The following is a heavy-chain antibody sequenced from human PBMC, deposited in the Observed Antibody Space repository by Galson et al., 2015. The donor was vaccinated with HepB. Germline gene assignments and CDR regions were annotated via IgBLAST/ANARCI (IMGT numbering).Heavy chain of an antibody. CDR1: GYSFTSYW. J-gene: IGHJ5*02. Sequence: QSGAEVKKPGESLRISCKGSGYSFTSYWISWVRQMPGKGLEWMGRIDPSDSYTNYSPSFQGHVTISADKSISTAYLQWSSLKASDTAMYYCARSRSSYYDSSGYLNWFDPWGQGTLVTVSS. V-gene: IGHV5-10-1*01. D-gene: IGHD3-22*01. CDR3: ARSRSSYYDSSGYLNWFDP. CDR2: IDPSDSYT.